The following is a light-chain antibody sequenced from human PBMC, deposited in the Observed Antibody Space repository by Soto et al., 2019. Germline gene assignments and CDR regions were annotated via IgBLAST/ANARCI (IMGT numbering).Light chain of an antibody. V-gene: IGKV3-20*01. Sequence: PVSPKEGGTLCWSSSQSVSNNLAWYQQKPGQAPRLLIHGASTRVTGIPARFSGSGSGTDFTLTICRLEPEDFALFYCQQYGNSPPLTFGGGTKVDIK. CDR3: QQYGNSPPLT. CDR2: GAS. CDR1: QSVSNN. J-gene: IGKJ4*02.